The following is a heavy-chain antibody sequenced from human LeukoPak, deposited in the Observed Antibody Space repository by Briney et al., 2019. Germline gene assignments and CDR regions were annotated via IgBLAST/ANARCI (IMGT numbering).Heavy chain of an antibody. CDR1: GGSISSYY. CDR2: IYYSGST. CDR3: ARTPLDSSGYYYGYYYYYYMDV. V-gene: IGHV4-59*01. Sequence: SETLSLTCTVSGGSISSYYWSWIRQPPGKGLEWIGDIYYSGSTNYNPSLKSRVTISVDTSKYQFSLKLSSVTAAATAVYDCARTPLDSSGYYYGYYYYYYMDVWGKGTTVTVSS. D-gene: IGHD3-22*01. J-gene: IGHJ6*03.